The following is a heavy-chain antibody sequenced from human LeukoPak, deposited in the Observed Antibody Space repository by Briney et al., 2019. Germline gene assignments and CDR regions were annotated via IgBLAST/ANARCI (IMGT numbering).Heavy chain of an antibody. CDR2: ISSSTSTI. CDR3: ARDASFDY. V-gene: IGHV3-48*01. CDR1: GFPFITYS. J-gene: IGHJ4*02. D-gene: IGHD3-16*01. Sequence: GGSLRLSCAASGFPFITYSMNWVRQAPGRGLEWVSHISSSTSTIYYADSVKGRFTISRDNAKNSLYLQMNSLRAEDTAVYYCARDASFDYWGQGTLVTVSS.